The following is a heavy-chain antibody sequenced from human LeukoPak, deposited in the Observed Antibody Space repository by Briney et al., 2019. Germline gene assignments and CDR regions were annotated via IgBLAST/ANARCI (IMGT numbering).Heavy chain of an antibody. Sequence: SETLSLTCTVSGGSISSSSYYWGWIRQPPGKGLEWIGSIYYSGSTYYNPSLKSRVTISVDTSKNQFSLKLSSVTAADTAVYYCARARDGYNYGDAFDIWGQGTMVTVSS. CDR1: GGSISSSSYY. CDR2: IYYSGST. CDR3: ARARDGYNYGDAFDI. J-gene: IGHJ3*02. V-gene: IGHV4-39*01. D-gene: IGHD5-24*01.